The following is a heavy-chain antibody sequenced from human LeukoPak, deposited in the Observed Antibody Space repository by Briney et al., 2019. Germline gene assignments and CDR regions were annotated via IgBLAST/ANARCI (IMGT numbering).Heavy chain of an antibody. CDR1: GFTFSSYG. V-gene: IGHV3-30*18. CDR2: ISYDGSNK. Sequence: PGGSLRLSCAASGFTFSSYGMHWVRQAPGKGLEWVAVISYDGSNKYYADSVKGRFTISRDNSKNTLYLQMNSLRAEDTAVYYCAKDRREYYDSSGYYDYWGQGTLVTVSS. CDR3: AKDRREYYDSSGYYDY. J-gene: IGHJ4*02. D-gene: IGHD3-22*01.